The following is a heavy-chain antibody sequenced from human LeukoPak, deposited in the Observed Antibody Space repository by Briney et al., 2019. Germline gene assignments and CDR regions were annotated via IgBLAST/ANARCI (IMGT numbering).Heavy chain of an antibody. J-gene: IGHJ5*02. V-gene: IGHV3-48*01. Sequence: GGSLRLSCAASGSTFSSYSVNWVRQAPGKGLEWVSYISTSSSTIYYADSVKGRFTISRDNAKNSLYLQMNYLRAEDTAVYYCARGGDYSGWFDPWGRGTLVTVSS. CDR3: ARGGDYSGWFDP. CDR1: GSTFSSYS. D-gene: IGHD1-26*01. CDR2: ISTSSSTI.